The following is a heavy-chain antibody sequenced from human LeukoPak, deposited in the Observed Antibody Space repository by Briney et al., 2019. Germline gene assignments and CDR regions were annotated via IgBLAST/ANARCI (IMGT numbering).Heavy chain of an antibody. D-gene: IGHD5-18*01. Sequence: PGGSLRLSCAASGFTFSSYAMNWVRQAPGKGLEWVSVIYSGGSTYYADSVKGRFTISRDNSKNTLYLQMNSLRAEDTAVYYCASQGYSYGYTWGQGTLVTVSS. J-gene: IGHJ4*02. V-gene: IGHV3-66*04. CDR1: GFTFSSYA. CDR3: ASQGYSYGYT. CDR2: IYSGGST.